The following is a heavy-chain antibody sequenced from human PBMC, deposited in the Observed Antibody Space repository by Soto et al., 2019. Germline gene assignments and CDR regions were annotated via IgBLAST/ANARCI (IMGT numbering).Heavy chain of an antibody. CDR3: ARDGIGGTVFRGYLDY. V-gene: IGHV3-33*01. Sequence: QEQLVESGGGVVQPGTSLRLSCAVPGGIFHGYGMHWVRQAPGKGLEWVAIIRFHGSNEEYADSVKGRFTISRDNSKNTLYLQMNTLGAEDTAVYYCARDGIGGTVFRGYLDYWGRGTVVTVSS. CDR1: GGIFHGYG. J-gene: IGHJ4*02. D-gene: IGHD1-7*01. CDR2: IRFHGSNE.